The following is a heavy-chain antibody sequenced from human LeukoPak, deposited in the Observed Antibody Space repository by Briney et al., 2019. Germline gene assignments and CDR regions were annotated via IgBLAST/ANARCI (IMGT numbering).Heavy chain of an antibody. CDR3: AKTPLAYCDGDCDS. CDR1: GFTFSSYG. J-gene: IGHJ5*01. V-gene: IGHV3-23*01. CDR2: ISGSGGST. D-gene: IGHD2-21*02. Sequence: PGGSLRLSCAASGFTFSSYGMSWVRQAPGKGLEWVSAISGSGGSTYYADSVKGRFTISRDNSKNTLYLQMNSLRVEDTAAYYCAKTPLAYCDGDCDSWGQGTLVTVSS.